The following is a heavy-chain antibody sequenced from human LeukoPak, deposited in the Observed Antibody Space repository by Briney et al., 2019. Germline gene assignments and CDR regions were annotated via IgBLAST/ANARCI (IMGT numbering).Heavy chain of an antibody. J-gene: IGHJ4*02. Sequence: SETLSLTCTVSGGSISSSSYYWGWIRQPPGKGLEWIGSIYYSGSTYYSPSLKSRVTISVDTSKNHFSLKLTSVTAADTAVYYCARTRASYDDYWGQGTLVTVSS. D-gene: IGHD5-12*01. CDR2: IYYSGST. V-gene: IGHV4-39*01. CDR1: GGSISSSSYY. CDR3: ARTRASYDDY.